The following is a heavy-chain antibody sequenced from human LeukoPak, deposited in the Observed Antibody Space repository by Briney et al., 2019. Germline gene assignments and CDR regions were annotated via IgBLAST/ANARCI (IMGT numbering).Heavy chain of an antibody. Sequence: GGSLRLSCAASGFTFSSYAMSWVRQAPGKGLEWVSAISGSGGSTYYADSVKGRFTISRDNSKNTLYLQMNSLRAEDTAVYYCRITRVRGVTNFFDYGGQGTLVTVSS. CDR2: ISGSGGST. CDR3: RITRVRGVTNFFDY. V-gene: IGHV3-23*01. D-gene: IGHD3-10*01. J-gene: IGHJ4*02. CDR1: GFTFSSYA.